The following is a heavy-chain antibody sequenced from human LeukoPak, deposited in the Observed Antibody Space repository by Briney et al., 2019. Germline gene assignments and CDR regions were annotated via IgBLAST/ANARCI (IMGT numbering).Heavy chain of an antibody. J-gene: IGHJ4*02. D-gene: IGHD4-17*01. CDR3: AHKAYGDQRHFDY. V-gene: IGHV2-5*02. CDR1: GFSRSTSGVA. Sequence: SGPTLVKPTQTLTVTCTVSGFSRSTSGVAVDWIRQPPAKALEWLALIYWDDDKRYSPSLKTRLTATKDASKSQVVLTLSNVDPVDTATYYCAHKAYGDQRHFDYWGQGTLVTVSS. CDR2: IYWDDDK.